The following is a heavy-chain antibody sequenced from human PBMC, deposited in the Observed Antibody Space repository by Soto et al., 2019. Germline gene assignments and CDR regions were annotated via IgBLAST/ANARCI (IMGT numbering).Heavy chain of an antibody. CDR2: ISWNSGSI. J-gene: IGHJ6*01. D-gene: IGHD3-9*01. CDR3: AKDLPPWATDMLTGYHYGYRMDV. V-gene: IGHV3-9*01. Sequence: GGSLRLSCAAFGFTFDDHAMHWVRQAPGKXLEWVSGISWNSGSIGYADSVKGRFTISRDNAKNSLYLQMNSLRAEDTALYYCAKDLPPWATDMLTGYHYGYRMDVVGQGPTVKVSS. CDR1: GFTFDDHA.